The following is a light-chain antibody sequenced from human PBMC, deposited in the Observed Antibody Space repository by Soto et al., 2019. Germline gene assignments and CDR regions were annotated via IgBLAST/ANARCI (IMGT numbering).Light chain of an antibody. CDR1: QSVSGK. CDR2: DAS. Sequence: EIVMTQSPDTLSLSPGERATLSCRASQSVSGKLAGYQHRPGQAPRLLIYDASIRATGIPARFSGSASGTVFTLNIICLQAEDFALYYCQQYNNWPTWTFGQGTEVDIX. CDR3: QQYNNWPTWT. J-gene: IGKJ1*01. V-gene: IGKV3-15*01.